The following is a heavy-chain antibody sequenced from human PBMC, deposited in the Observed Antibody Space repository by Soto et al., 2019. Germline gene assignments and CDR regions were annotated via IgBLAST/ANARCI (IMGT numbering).Heavy chain of an antibody. CDR1: GGTFSSYA. CDR2: IIPIFGTA. Sequence: SVKVSCKSSGGTFSSYAISWVRQAPGQGLEWMGGIIPIFGTANYAQKFQGRVTITADKSTSTAYMELSSLRSEDTAVYYCARVETTAWEYYYDSSGYPALDDFDIWGQGTMVT. V-gene: IGHV1-69*06. J-gene: IGHJ3*02. D-gene: IGHD3-22*01. CDR3: ARVETTAWEYYYDSSGYPALDDFDI.